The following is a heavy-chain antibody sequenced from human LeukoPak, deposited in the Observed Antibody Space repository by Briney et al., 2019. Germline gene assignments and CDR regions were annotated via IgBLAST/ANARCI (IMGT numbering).Heavy chain of an antibody. CDR2: ISYDGSNK. D-gene: IGHD3-3*01. Sequence: PGGSLRLSCAASGFTFSSYAMHWVRQAPGKGLEWVAVISYDGSNKYYADSVKGRFTISRDNSKNTLYLQMNSLRAEDTAVYYCASPNGIWSPSDYWGQGTLVTVSS. J-gene: IGHJ4*02. CDR3: ASPNGIWSPSDY. V-gene: IGHV3-30-3*01. CDR1: GFTFSSYA.